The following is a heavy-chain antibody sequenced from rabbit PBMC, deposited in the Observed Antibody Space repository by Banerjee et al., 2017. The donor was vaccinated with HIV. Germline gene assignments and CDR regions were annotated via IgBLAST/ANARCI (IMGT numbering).Heavy chain of an antibody. D-gene: IGHD7-1*01. CDR1: GFDFSRSSY. J-gene: IGHJ4*01. V-gene: IGHV1S40*01. CDR3: ARYGVGYKHL. CDR2: IYVGSSGST. Sequence: QPLEASGGGLVKPGGPLPLTCNASGFDFSRSSYMCWVRPAPGKGLEWIGCIYVGSSGSTYYASWAKGRFTISKTTSTTVTLQMTSLTAADTDTYFCARYGVGYKHLWGQGTLVTV.